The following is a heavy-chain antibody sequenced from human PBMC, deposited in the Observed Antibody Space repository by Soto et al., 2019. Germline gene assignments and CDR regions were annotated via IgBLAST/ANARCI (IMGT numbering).Heavy chain of an antibody. V-gene: IGHV1-18*04. J-gene: IGHJ4*02. CDR1: DYTFNYYG. Sequence: ASVKVSCKASDYTFNYYGISWVRQAPGQGLEWVGWISAHNGDTKYAQNLQGRLTLTTDTSTSTAYMELTSLTSDDTAVYYCARDWSRYFDSSGLMWFYWGQGTLVTVSS. CDR3: ARDWSRYFDSSGLMWFY. CDR2: ISAHNGDT. D-gene: IGHD3-22*01.